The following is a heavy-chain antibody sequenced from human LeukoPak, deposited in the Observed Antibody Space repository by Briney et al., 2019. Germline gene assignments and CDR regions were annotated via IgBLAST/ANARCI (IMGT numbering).Heavy chain of an antibody. D-gene: IGHD3-16*01. CDR1: GFTFSSYS. CDR2: ISSSSSYI. Sequence: GGSLRLSCAASGFTFSSYSMNWVRQAPGKGLEWVSSISSSSSYIYYADSVKGRFTISRDNAKNSLYLQMNSLRAEDTAVYYCARSVYDYVWGRVLDYWGQGTLVTVSS. V-gene: IGHV3-21*04. J-gene: IGHJ4*02. CDR3: ARSVYDYVWGRVLDY.